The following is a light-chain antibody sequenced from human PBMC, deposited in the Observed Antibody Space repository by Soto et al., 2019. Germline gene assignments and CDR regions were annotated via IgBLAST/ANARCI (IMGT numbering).Light chain of an antibody. Sequence: QSALTQPASVSGSPGQSITISCTGTSSDVGSYNLVSWYQQHPGKAPKLMIYEVSKRPSGVSNRFSGSKSGKTASLTISGLQAEDEADYYCCSYAGSSTLVFGGGTKVTVL. CDR1: SSDVGSYNL. CDR2: EVS. J-gene: IGLJ2*01. CDR3: CSYAGSSTLV. V-gene: IGLV2-23*02.